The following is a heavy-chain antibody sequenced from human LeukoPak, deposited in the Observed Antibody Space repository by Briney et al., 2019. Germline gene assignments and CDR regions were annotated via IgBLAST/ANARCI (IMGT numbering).Heavy chain of an antibody. CDR3: ARGYYDSSGYFYFDY. D-gene: IGHD3-22*01. Sequence: SETLSLTCTVSGGSISSSSYYWGWIRQPPGKGLEWIGSIYYSGSTYYNPSLKSRVTISVDTSKNQFSLKLSSVTAADTAVYYCARGYYDSSGYFYFDYWGQGTLVTVSS. J-gene: IGHJ4*02. V-gene: IGHV4-39*07. CDR1: GGSISSSSYY. CDR2: IYYSGST.